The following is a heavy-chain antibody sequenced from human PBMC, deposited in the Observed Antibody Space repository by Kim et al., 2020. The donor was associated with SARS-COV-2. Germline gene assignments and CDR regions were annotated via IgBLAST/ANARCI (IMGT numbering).Heavy chain of an antibody. CDR2: IIPILGIA. D-gene: IGHD1-1*01. CDR3: ARGDGYNWDYYGMDV. V-gene: IGHV1-69*02. CDR1: GGTFSSYT. J-gene: IGHJ6*02. Sequence: SVKVSCKASGGTFSSYTISWVRQAPGQGLEWMGRIIPILGIANYAQKFQGRVTITADKSTSTAYMELSSLRSEDTAVYYCARGDGYNWDYYGMDVWGQGTTVTVSS.